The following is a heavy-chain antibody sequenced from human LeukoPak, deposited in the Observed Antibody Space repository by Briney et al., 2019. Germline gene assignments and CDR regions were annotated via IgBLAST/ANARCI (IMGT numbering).Heavy chain of an antibody. Sequence: PSETLPLTCTVSGGSIISSSYYWGWIRQPPGKGLEWIGSMYYSGSTYKNPSLKSRVTISVDTSKNQFSLKLSSVTAADTAVYYCARGSWGSESIVVVPAAKEGIYFDYWGQGTLVTVSS. D-gene: IGHD2-2*01. CDR3: ARGSWGSESIVVVPAAKEGIYFDY. V-gene: IGHV4-39*01. CDR1: GGSIISSSYY. CDR2: MYYSGST. J-gene: IGHJ4*02.